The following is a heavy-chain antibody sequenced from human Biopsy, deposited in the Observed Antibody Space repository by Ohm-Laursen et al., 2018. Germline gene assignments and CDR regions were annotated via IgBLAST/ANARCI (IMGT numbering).Heavy chain of an antibody. CDR3: ARDRIELEATPTNADYYYFGMDV. V-gene: IGHV1-46*01. Sequence: ASVKVSCKVSGYTFTGYYIHWVRQAPGKGLEWMGIIAPRGSDATYAQKFQGRLIMTTDTSTATVYMQLGNLTSEDTAVYFCARDRIELEATPTNADYYYFGMDVWGQGTTVTVS. D-gene: IGHD1-26*01. CDR2: IAPRGSDA. CDR1: GYTFTGYY. J-gene: IGHJ6*02.